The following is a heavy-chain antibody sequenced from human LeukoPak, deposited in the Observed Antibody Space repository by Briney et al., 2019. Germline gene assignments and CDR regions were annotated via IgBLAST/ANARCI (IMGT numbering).Heavy chain of an antibody. Sequence: ASVKVSCKASRYNFTSYYMHWLRQAPGQGLEWMGIINPSGGSTSYAQKFQGRVTMTRDTSTSTVYMELSSLRSEDTAVYYCARDPLSSSGYDYWGQGTPVTVSS. J-gene: IGHJ4*02. D-gene: IGHD3-22*01. V-gene: IGHV1-46*01. CDR2: INPSGGST. CDR3: ARDPLSSSGYDY. CDR1: RYNFTSYY.